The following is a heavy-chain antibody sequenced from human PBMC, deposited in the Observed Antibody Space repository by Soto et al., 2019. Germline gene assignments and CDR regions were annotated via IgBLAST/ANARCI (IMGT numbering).Heavy chain of an antibody. D-gene: IGHD2-15*01. CDR2: THGGRST. CDR1: GFTVTNNY. Sequence: EVQLVESGGGLIQPGGSLRLSCAASGFTVTNNYMGWVRQAPGKGLDRVSVTHGGRSTYYADSVKARFTIPRDSSNNTLYLRCNSLRAEDTAIYSCQGGITEIVVGAGATLPPWYSDLWGRGTLVTVSS. J-gene: IGHJ2*01. CDR3: QGGITEIVVGAGATLPPWYSDL. V-gene: IGHV3-53*01.